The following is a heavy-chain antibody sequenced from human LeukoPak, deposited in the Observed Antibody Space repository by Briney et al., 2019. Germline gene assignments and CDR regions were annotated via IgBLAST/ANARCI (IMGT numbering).Heavy chain of an antibody. J-gene: IGHJ3*02. D-gene: IGHD4-23*01. CDR2: INTDGSST. Sequence: GGSLRLSCAASGFTFSSYWMHWVRQVPGKGLVWVSRINTDGSSTSYADSVKGRFTISRDNAENTLYLQMNSLRTEDTAVYHCVSHVYGGSPFDIWGQGTMVTVSS. CDR3: VSHVYGGSPFDI. V-gene: IGHV3-74*01. CDR1: GFTFSSYW.